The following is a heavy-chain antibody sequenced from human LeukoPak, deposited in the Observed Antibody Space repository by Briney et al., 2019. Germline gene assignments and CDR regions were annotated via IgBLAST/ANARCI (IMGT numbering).Heavy chain of an antibody. Sequence: ASVKVSCKASGGTFSSYAISWVRQAPGQGLEWMGRIIPILGIANYAQKFQGRVTITADKSTSTAYMELSSLRSEDTAVYYCATRYDSSGYYYLLHAFDIWGQGTMVTVSS. J-gene: IGHJ3*02. D-gene: IGHD3-22*01. CDR2: IIPILGIA. CDR1: GGTFSSYA. CDR3: ATRYDSSGYYYLLHAFDI. V-gene: IGHV1-69*04.